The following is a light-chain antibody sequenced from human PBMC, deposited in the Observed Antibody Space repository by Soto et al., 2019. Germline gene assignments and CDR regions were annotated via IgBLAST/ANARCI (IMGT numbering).Light chain of an antibody. CDR1: SSDVGGYNY. Sequence: QSVLTQPASVSGSPGQSITISCTGTSSDVGGYNYVSWYQQHPGKAPRLMIYEVSNRPSGVSNRFSGSKSGNTASLTISGLQAEDEADYYCAVWDDSLNGPVFGGGTKLTVL. V-gene: IGLV2-14*01. CDR3: AVWDDSLNGPV. J-gene: IGLJ2*01. CDR2: EVS.